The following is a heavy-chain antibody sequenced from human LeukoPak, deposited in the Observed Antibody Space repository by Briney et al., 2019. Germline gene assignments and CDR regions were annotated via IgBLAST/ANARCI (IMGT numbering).Heavy chain of an antibody. V-gene: IGHV4-34*01. D-gene: IGHD3-22*01. CDR3: ARETNYYDSSGYYYGYYFDY. CDR1: GGSFSGYY. CDR2: INHSGST. J-gene: IGHJ4*02. Sequence: SETLSLTCAVYGGSFSGYYWSWIRQPPGMGLEWIGEINHSGSTNYNPSLKSRVTISVDTSKNQFSLKLSSVTAADTAVYYCARETNYYDSSGYYYGYYFDYWGQGTLVTVSS.